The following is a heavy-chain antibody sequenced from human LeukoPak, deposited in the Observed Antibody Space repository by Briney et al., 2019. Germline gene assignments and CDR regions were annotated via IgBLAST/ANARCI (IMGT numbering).Heavy chain of an antibody. V-gene: IGHV4-59*01. Sequence: PSETLSLTCTVSGGSISSYYWSWIRQPPGKGLEWIGYIYYSGSTNYNPSLKSRVTISVDTSKNQFSLKLSSVTAADTAVYYCASYSSSPALPDYWGQGTLVTVSS. D-gene: IGHD6-6*01. CDR3: ASYSSSPALPDY. CDR1: GGSISSYY. CDR2: IYYSGST. J-gene: IGHJ4*02.